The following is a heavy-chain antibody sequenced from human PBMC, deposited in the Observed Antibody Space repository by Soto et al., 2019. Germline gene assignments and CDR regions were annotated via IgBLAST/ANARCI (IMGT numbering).Heavy chain of an antibody. CDR3: ARDFKGGRPFYGMDV. D-gene: IGHD6-6*01. V-gene: IGHV1-2*04. CDR1: GYTFTGYY. J-gene: IGHJ6*02. CDR2: INPNSGDT. Sequence: GASVKVSCKASGYTFTGYYIHWVRQAPGRGLEWMGWINPNSGDTRYSQKFQGWVTMTRDTSVGTAYMELSRLRSDDTAVYYCARDFKGGRPFYGMDVWGQGTTVTVSS.